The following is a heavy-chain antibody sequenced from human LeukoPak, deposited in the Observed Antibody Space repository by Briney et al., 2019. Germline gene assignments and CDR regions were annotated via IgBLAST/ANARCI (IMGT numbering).Heavy chain of an antibody. J-gene: IGHJ6*03. CDR2: ISAYNGNT. Sequence: ASVKVSCKASGYTFTSYGISWVRQAPGQGLEWMGWISAYNGNTNYAQKLQGRVTMTTDTSTSTAYMELRSLRSDDTAVYYCARDHYDILTGFIDYYYYMDVWAKGTTVTVSS. CDR3: ARDHYDILTGFIDYYYYMDV. V-gene: IGHV1-18*01. D-gene: IGHD3-9*01. CDR1: GYTFTSYG.